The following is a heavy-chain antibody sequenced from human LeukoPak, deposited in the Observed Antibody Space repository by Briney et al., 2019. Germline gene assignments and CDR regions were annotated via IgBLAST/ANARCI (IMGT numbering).Heavy chain of an antibody. Sequence: PGGSLRLSYAASGFTFSSYAMSWVRQAPGKGLEWVSAISGSGGSTYYADSVKGRFTISRGNSKNTLYLQMNSLRAEDTAVYYCAKASAMIVVVSKHFDYWGQGTLVTVSS. D-gene: IGHD3-22*01. CDR1: GFTFSSYA. CDR2: ISGSGGST. CDR3: AKASAMIVVVSKHFDY. J-gene: IGHJ4*02. V-gene: IGHV3-23*01.